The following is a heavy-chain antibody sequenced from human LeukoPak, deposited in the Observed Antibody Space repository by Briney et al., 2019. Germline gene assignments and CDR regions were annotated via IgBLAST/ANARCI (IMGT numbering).Heavy chain of an antibody. CDR1: GFTFSSYA. CDR2: ISSNGGST. CDR3: ARGGLESGDFDY. J-gene: IGHJ4*02. Sequence: GGSLRLSCAASGFTFSSYAMHWVRQAPGKGLEYVSAISSNGGSTYYANSVKGRFTISRDNSKNTLYLQMGSLRAEDMAVYYCARGGLESGDFDYWGQGTLVTVSS. D-gene: IGHD7-27*01. V-gene: IGHV3-64*01.